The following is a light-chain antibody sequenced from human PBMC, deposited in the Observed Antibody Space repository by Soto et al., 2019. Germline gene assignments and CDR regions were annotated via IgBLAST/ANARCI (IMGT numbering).Light chain of an antibody. V-gene: IGKV1-27*01. CDR3: QKCDSASFS. J-gene: IGKJ3*01. CDR1: QDISNY. Sequence: DIQMTQSPSSLSASVGDRVTITCRTSQDISNYLAWYQQKPGEVPQLLIYAASTLQSGVPSRFSGSGSGTDFTLTISSLQPEDVETYYCQKCDSASFSFGPGTKVDIQ. CDR2: AAS.